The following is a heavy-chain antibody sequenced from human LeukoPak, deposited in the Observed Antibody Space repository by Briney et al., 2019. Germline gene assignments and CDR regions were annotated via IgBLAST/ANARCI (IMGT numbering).Heavy chain of an antibody. CDR3: ASRYCSGGSCLVY. D-gene: IGHD2-15*01. CDR1: GFTFSSYS. CDR2: ISSSSSYI. J-gene: IGHJ4*02. V-gene: IGHV3-21*01. Sequence: GGSLRLSCAASGFTFSSYSMNWVRQAPGKVLEWVSSISSSSSYIYYADSVKGRFTISRDNAKNSLYLQMNSLRAEDSAVYYCASRYCSGGSCLVYWGQGTLVTVSS.